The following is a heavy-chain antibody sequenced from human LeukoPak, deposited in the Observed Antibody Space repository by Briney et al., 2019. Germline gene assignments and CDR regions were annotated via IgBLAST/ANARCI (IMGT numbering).Heavy chain of an antibody. D-gene: IGHD3-16*01. CDR3: ARVSRGTRAEYFQH. CDR1: GYTFTSYG. Sequence: GASVKVSCKASGYTFTSYGISWVRQAPGQGLEWMGWISAYNGNTNYAQKLQGRVTMTTGTSTSTAYMELRSLRSDDTAVYYCARVSRGTRAEYFQHWGQGTLVTVSS. CDR2: ISAYNGNT. J-gene: IGHJ1*01. V-gene: IGHV1-18*01.